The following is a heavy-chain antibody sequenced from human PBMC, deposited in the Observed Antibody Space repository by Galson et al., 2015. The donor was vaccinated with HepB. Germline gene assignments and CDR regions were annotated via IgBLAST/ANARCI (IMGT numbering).Heavy chain of an antibody. V-gene: IGHV1-69*13. CDR2: IIPIFGTA. CDR1: GGTFSSYA. Sequence: SVKVSCKASGGTFSSYAISWVRQAPGQGLEWMGGIIPIFGTANYAQKFQGRVTITADESTSTAYMELSSLRSEDTAVYYCARDGRDTAMKSINFDYWGQGTLVTVSS. J-gene: IGHJ4*02. CDR3: ARDGRDTAMKSINFDY. D-gene: IGHD5-18*01.